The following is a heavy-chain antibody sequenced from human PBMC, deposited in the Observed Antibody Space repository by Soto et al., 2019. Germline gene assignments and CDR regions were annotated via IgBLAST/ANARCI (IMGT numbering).Heavy chain of an antibody. CDR1: GFSFDDAW. Sequence: GESLRLSCAASGFSFDDAWMNWVRQAPGKGLEWVGRIKSKTDGETTDYAAPVKGRFSVSRDDSKNTLYLQMNSLKTEDTAVYYCTADLIGTYYSPYDYWGQGILVTVSS. J-gene: IGHJ4*02. D-gene: IGHD3-10*01. CDR3: TADLIGTYYSPYDY. V-gene: IGHV3-15*07. CDR2: IKSKTDGETT.